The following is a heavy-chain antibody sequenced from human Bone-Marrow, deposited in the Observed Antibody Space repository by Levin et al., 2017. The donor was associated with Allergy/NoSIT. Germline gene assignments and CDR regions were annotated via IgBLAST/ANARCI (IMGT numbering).Heavy chain of an antibody. Sequence: SGESLKISCAASGFTFSSYAMSWVRQAPGKGLEWVSGISASGGYTYYADSVKGRFTISRDNSKNTLYLQMNSLRAEDTAVYYCAKDDSGYDSWGGPFDYWGQGTLVTVSS. CDR1: GFTFSSYA. CDR2: ISASGGYT. J-gene: IGHJ4*02. V-gene: IGHV3-23*01. D-gene: IGHD5-12*01. CDR3: AKDDSGYDSWGGPFDY.